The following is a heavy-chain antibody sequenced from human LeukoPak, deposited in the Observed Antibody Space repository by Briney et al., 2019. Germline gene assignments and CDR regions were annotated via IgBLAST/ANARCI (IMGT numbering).Heavy chain of an antibody. CDR3: ARGLIVPSTIFDY. D-gene: IGHD2-2*02. V-gene: IGHV4-30-2*01. CDR2: ISHSGST. J-gene: IGHJ4*02. Sequence: SLTLSLTCAVSGDSISSGSYSWTWIRQPPGKGLEWSGFISHSGSTYYNPSLKSRVTMSVDRSENQFSLKLSSVTAADTAVYYCARGLIVPSTIFDYWGQGALVTVSS. CDR1: GDSISSGSYS.